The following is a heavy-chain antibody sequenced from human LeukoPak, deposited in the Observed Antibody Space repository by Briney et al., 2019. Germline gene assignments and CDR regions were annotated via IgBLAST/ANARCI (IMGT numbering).Heavy chain of an antibody. CDR2: IYYSGSM. Sequence: PSETLSLTCTVSGGPISSSSYYWGWIRQPPGKGLEWIGNIYYSGSMYWNLSLKSRVTISIDTSKKQFSLKLSSVTAADTAIYYCARVSYNSYGRPNWVDPWGQGTLVTV. CDR3: ARVSYNSYGRPNWVDP. J-gene: IGHJ5*02. CDR1: GGPISSSSYY. V-gene: IGHV4-39*07. D-gene: IGHD4-11*01.